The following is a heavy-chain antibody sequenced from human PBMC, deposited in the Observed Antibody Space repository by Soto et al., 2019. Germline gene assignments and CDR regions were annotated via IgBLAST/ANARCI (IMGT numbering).Heavy chain of an antibody. CDR1: GGSLSSGSFF. J-gene: IGHJ4*02. D-gene: IGHD6-19*01. Sequence: QLQLQESGPGLVKPSETLSLTCTVSGGSLSSGSFFWGWIRQPPGKGLEWIGHIYFTGTSSYSPSLKSRVTMFVDTSKNNFSLRLTSMTAADTAVYYCVRREAVAGSQFDFWGQGTLVTVSS. CDR3: VRREAVAGSQFDF. V-gene: IGHV4-39*02. CDR2: IYFTGTS.